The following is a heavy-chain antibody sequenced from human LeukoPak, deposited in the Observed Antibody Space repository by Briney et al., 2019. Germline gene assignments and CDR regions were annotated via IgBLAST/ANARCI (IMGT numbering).Heavy chain of an antibody. CDR3: ASYDVLTGYSRHPLKR. CDR1: GFTFSSYA. V-gene: IGHV3-23*01. CDR2: ISGSAGST. J-gene: IGHJ4*02. Sequence: GGSLRLSCAASGFTFSSYAMILVRQAPGKGLQWVSSISGSAGSTYYADSVKGRFTISRDNSKNTLYLQMNSLRAEDTAVYYCASYDVLTGYSRHPLKRWGQGTLVTVSS. D-gene: IGHD3-9*01.